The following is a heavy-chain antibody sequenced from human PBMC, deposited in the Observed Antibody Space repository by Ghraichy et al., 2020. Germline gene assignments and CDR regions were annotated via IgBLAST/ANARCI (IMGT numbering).Heavy chain of an antibody. J-gene: IGHJ4*02. V-gene: IGHV4-59*08. CDR1: GDSIRGNY. Sequence: SETLSLTCSVSGDSIRGNYWSWMRQPPGKGLEWIGYIYYRGHTDYNPYLKIRVTMSVDTSKNQFSLKLNSVTAADTAVYYCARQRRASTAANFLDYWGQGTLVTVSS. CDR3: ARQRRASTAANFLDY. CDR2: IYYRGHT. D-gene: IGHD6-13*01.